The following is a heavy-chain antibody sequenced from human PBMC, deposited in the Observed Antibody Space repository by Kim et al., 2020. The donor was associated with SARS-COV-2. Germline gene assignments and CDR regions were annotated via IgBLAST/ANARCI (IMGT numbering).Heavy chain of an antibody. D-gene: IGHD3-10*01. Sequence: ASVKVSCKASGYTFTSYYMHWVRQAPGQGLEWMGLINPSGGSTSYAQKFQGRVTMTRDTSTSTVYMELSSLRSEDTAVYYCARGGFTPYYYGSGSLGRYGMDVWGQGTTVTVSS. CDR1: GYTFTSYY. CDR3: ARGGFTPYYYGSGSLGRYGMDV. CDR2: INPSGGST. V-gene: IGHV1-46*01. J-gene: IGHJ6*02.